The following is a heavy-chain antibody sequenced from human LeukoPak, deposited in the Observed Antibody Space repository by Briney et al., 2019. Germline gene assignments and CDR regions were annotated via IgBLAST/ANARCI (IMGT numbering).Heavy chain of an antibody. Sequence: ASVKVSCKASGYTFTGYYMHWVRQAPGQGLEWMGWISAYNGNTNYAQTLQGRVTMTTDTSTSTAYMELRSLRSDDTAVYYCARDPLDSLYCSGGSCYEVAYDCFDPWGQGTLVTVSS. V-gene: IGHV1-18*04. CDR3: ARDPLDSLYCSGGSCYEVAYDCFDP. CDR2: ISAYNGNT. D-gene: IGHD2-15*01. CDR1: GYTFTGYY. J-gene: IGHJ5*02.